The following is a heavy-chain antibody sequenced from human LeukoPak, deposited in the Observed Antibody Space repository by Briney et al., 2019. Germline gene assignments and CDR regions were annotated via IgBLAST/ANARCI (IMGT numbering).Heavy chain of an antibody. J-gene: IGHJ4*02. D-gene: IGHD4-23*01. CDR3: ARDRAGNGDY. V-gene: IGHV3-64*01. CDR2: ITSNGDNT. CDR1: GFTFSTYA. Sequence: PGGSLRLSCAASGFTFSTYAMHWVRQAPGKGLEYVSSITSNGDNTYYANSVKGRFTISRDNSKNTLYLHMGSLRAEDMAVYYCARDRAGNGDYWGQGTLVTVSS.